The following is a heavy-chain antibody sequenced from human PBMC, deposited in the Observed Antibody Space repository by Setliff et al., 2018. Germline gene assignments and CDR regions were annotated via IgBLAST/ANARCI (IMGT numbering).Heavy chain of an antibody. CDR1: FNSYG. V-gene: IGHV3-30*02. Sequence: FNSYGMHWVRQAPGKGLEWVAYLRFDGKTQHYADFVKGRFIISRDNFNNTLYLQMKGLGAEDTAHYYCARGKGNGSGGYFGYDPFDVWGQGTLVTVSS. J-gene: IGHJ3*01. CDR3: ARGKGNGSGGYFGYDPFDV. D-gene: IGHD3-22*01. CDR2: LRFDGKTQ.